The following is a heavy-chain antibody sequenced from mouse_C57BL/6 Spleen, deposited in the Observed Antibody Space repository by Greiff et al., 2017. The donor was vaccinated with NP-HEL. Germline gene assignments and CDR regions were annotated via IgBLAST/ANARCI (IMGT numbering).Heavy chain of an antibody. V-gene: IGHV5-17*01. CDR2: ISSGSSTI. D-gene: IGHD3-2*02. CDR1: GFTFSDYG. J-gene: IGHJ2*01. Sequence: EVQVVESGGGLVKPGGSLKLSCAASGFTFSDYGMHWVRQAPEKGLEWVAYISSGSSTIYYADTVKGRFTISRDNAKNTLFLQMTSLRSEDTAMYYCARGCGQGYFDYWGQGTTLTVSS. CDR3: ARGCGQGYFDY.